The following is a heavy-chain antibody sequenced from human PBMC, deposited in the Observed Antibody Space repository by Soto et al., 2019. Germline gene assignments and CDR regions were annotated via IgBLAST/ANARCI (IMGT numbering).Heavy chain of an antibody. CDR2: IKQDGREK. D-gene: IGHD1-26*01. V-gene: IGHV3-7*01. J-gene: IGHJ3*02. Sequence: EVQLVESGGGLVQPGGSLRLSCAASGFTFSTSWMSWVRQDPGKGLVWVVNIKQDGREKYYVDSVMGRFTISRDHATNSLFLQMNSMRAYDTAVFFCARHIVGATTPNAFDIRCQGTMVTVSS. CDR3: ARHIVGATTPNAFDI. CDR1: GFTFSTSW.